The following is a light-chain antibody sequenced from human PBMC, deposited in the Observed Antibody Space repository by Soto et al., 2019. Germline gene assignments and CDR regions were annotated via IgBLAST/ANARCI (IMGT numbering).Light chain of an antibody. J-gene: IGKJ1*01. CDR1: QSISTW. CDR3: QQYNSYSPT. V-gene: IGKV1-5*03. Sequence: DIQMTQSPSTLSASVGDRVTITCRASQSISTWLAWYQQKPGKAPKLLIHKASSLQSGVPSRFSGSGSVTDFTLTISALHTDDFATYYCQQYNSYSPTVGQGTRVEIK. CDR2: KAS.